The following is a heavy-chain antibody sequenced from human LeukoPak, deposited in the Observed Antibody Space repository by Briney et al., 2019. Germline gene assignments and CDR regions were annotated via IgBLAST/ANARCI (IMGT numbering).Heavy chain of an antibody. V-gene: IGHV3-74*01. D-gene: IGHD3-22*01. Sequence: GGSLRLSCAASGFTFSSYWMHWVRQAPGKGLVWVSRINSDGSSTSYADSVKGRFTISRDNAKNTLYLQMNSLRAEDTAVYYCARGGHYYDSSGTSLHFQHWGQGTLVTVSS. CDR1: GFTFSSYW. J-gene: IGHJ1*01. CDR3: ARGGHYYDSSGTSLHFQH. CDR2: INSDGSST.